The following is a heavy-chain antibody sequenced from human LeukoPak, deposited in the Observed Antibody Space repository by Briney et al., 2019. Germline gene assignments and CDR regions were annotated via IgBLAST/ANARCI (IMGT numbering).Heavy chain of an antibody. Sequence: ASVKVSCKASGYTLLTYAMNWVRQAPGQGLECMGWINTNTGNPTYAQGFTGRCVFSLDTSVSTAYLQISSLKAEDTAVYYCARDYYYTSGGGLTDWGQGTLVTVSS. J-gene: IGHJ4*02. V-gene: IGHV7-4-1*02. CDR2: INTNTGNP. CDR1: GYTLLTYA. CDR3: ARDYYYTSGGGLTD. D-gene: IGHD3-10*01.